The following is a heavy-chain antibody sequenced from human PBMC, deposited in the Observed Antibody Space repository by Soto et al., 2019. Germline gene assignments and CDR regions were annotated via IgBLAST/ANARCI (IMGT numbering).Heavy chain of an antibody. Sequence: QLQLQESGPGLVKPSETLSLTCTVSGGSISSSINYWGWIRQPPGKGLEWIGSIYYSGSTYYNPSLKSRVTISVDTSKNQFSLKLSSVTAADTAVYYCARDADPSSWFDPWGQGTLVTVSS. CDR3: ARDADPSSWFDP. CDR1: GGSISSSINY. D-gene: IGHD6-6*01. J-gene: IGHJ5*02. CDR2: IYYSGST. V-gene: IGHV4-39*02.